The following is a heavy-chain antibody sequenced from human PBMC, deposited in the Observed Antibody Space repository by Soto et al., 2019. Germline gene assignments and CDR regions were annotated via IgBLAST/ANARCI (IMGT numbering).Heavy chain of an antibody. CDR1: SGSISSSDYY. CDR3: ARFSTLGKDYRVDV. CDR2: INYSGRT. V-gene: IGHV4-30-4*01. D-gene: IGHD2-2*01. J-gene: IGHJ6*02. Sequence: QVQLQESGPGLVKPSQTLSLTCSVSSGSISSSDYYWSLIRQPPGKGLEWIGYINYSGRTYYKPSLKSRVSISLDTSKNQFSLRLTSVTAADTAVYFCARFSTLGKDYRVDVWGQGATVTVSS.